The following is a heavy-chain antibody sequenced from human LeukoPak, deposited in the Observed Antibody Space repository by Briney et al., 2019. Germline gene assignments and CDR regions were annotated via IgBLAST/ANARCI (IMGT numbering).Heavy chain of an antibody. D-gene: IGHD3-22*01. CDR3: ASNYYDSSARSGY. V-gene: IGHV3-23*01. CDR2: ISGSGGST. J-gene: IGHJ4*02. CDR1: GFTFSSYA. Sequence: GGSLRLSCAASGFTFSSYAMSWVRQAPGKGLEWVSAISGSGGSTYYADSVKGRFTISRDNAKNSLYLQMDTLRAEDTAVYYCASNYYDSSARSGYWGQGTLVTVSS.